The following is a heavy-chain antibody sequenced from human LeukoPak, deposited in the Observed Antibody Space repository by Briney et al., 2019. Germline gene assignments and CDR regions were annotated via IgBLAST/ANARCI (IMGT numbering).Heavy chain of an antibody. V-gene: IGHV5-51*01. D-gene: IGHD5-18*01. CDR2: IDPSDSQT. Sequence: GESLKISCKASGYIFTSYWIGWVRQMPGKGLEWMGIIDPSDSQTRYTPSFQGQVTISVDKSLTTAYLQWSSLKASDTAMYYWARQTAMGRSGDYWGQGTLVTVSS. CDR1: GYIFTSYW. J-gene: IGHJ4*02. CDR3: ARQTAMGRSGDY.